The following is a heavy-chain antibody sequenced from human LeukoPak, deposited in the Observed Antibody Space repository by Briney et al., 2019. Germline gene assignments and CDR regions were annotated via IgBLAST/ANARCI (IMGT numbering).Heavy chain of an antibody. CDR3: AKGAYSNGLDY. CDR1: GFTSSSYG. Sequence: RRSLRLSCAASGFTSSSYGMHWVRQAAGQGLEWVAVIWYDGSKKYYAASVKGRFAISRDNSKHTLYLQMNSVRAEDTAVYYCAKGAYSNGLDYWGQGTLVTVSS. V-gene: IGHV3-33*06. D-gene: IGHD5-18*01. CDR2: IWYDGSKK. J-gene: IGHJ4*02.